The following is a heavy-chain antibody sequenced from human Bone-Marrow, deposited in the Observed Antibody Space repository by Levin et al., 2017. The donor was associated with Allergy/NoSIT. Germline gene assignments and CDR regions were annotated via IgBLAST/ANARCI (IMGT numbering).Heavy chain of an antibody. CDR2: ISGSGANT. J-gene: IGHJ4*02. Sequence: SGGSLRLSCAASGFTFSSYAMSWVREASGKGLEWVSVISGSGANTYYADSVKGRFTISRDNSKNTLYLQMNSLRAEDTAVYYCAKGGYSSYFDYWGQGTLVTVSS. CDR3: AKGGYSSYFDY. D-gene: IGHD4-11*01. CDR1: GFTFSSYA. V-gene: IGHV3-23*01.